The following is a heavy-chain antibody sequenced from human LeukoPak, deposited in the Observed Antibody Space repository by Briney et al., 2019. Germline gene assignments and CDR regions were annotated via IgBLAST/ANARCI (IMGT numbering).Heavy chain of an antibody. CDR3: AKAAATGPYMDV. V-gene: IGHV3-23*01. Sequence: GGSLRLSCAASGFTFSSYALNWVRQAPGKGLEWVSGISGSGDNTYYADSVRGRFTISRDNSKNTLYLQMNSLRAEDTAVYYCAKAAATGPYMDVWGKGTTVTVSS. J-gene: IGHJ6*03. D-gene: IGHD6-25*01. CDR1: GFTFSSYA. CDR2: ISGSGDNT.